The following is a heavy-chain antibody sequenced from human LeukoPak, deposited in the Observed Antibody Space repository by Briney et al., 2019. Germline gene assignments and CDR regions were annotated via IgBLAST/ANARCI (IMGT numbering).Heavy chain of an antibody. CDR1: GYTFTGYY. Sequence: ASVKVSCKASGYTFTGYYMHWVRQAPGQGLEWMGQINPNSGGTNYAQKFQGRVTMTRDTSISTAYMELSRLRSDDTAVYYCARGRDYDFWSGYYGYWGQGTLVTVSS. J-gene: IGHJ4*02. V-gene: IGHV1-2*06. D-gene: IGHD3-3*01. CDR3: ARGRDYDFWSGYYGY. CDR2: INPNSGGT.